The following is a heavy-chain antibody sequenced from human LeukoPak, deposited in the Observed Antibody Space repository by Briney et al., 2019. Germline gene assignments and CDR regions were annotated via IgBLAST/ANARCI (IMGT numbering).Heavy chain of an antibody. CDR1: GFTFSSYS. Sequence: GGSLRLSCAASGFTFSSYSMNWVRQAPGKGLEWVSSISSSSSYIYSADSVKGRFTISRDNAKNSLYLQMNSLRAEDTAVYYCASQYCSGGSCYSGAFDIWGQGTMVTVSS. J-gene: IGHJ3*02. V-gene: IGHV3-21*01. CDR3: ASQYCSGGSCYSGAFDI. CDR2: ISSSSSYI. D-gene: IGHD2-15*01.